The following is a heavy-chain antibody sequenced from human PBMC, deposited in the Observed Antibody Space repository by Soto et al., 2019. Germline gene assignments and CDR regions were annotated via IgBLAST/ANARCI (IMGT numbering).Heavy chain of an antibody. Sequence: SVKVSCKASGGTFSSYAISWVRQAPGQGLEWMGGIIPIFGTANYAQKFQGRVTITADESTSTAYMELSSLRSEDTAVYYCGRAPPGSSGSYYYGMDVWGQGTTVTVPS. J-gene: IGHJ6*02. D-gene: IGHD3-22*01. CDR1: GGTFSSYA. V-gene: IGHV1-69*13. CDR3: GRAPPGSSGSYYYGMDV. CDR2: IIPIFGTA.